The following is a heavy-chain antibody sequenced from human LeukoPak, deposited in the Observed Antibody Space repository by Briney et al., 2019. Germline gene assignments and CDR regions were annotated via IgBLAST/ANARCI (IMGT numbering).Heavy chain of an antibody. V-gene: IGHV3-7*01. CDR2: IKQDESEK. D-gene: IGHD5-18*01. J-gene: IGHJ4*02. CDR3: ARDHFLAMGRLYYFDY. Sequence: GGSLRLSCAASGFTFSSYWMSWVRQAPGKGLEWVANIKQDESEKYYVDSVKGRFTISRDNAKNSLYLQMNSLRAEDTAVYYCARDHFLAMGRLYYFDYWGQGTLVTVSS. CDR1: GFTFSSYW.